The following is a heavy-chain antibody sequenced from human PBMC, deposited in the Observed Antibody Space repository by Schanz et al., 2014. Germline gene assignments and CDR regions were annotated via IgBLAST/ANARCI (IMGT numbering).Heavy chain of an antibody. CDR2: ISGSGGST. Sequence: VQLVESGGGVVQPGMSLRLSCAASGMTFDDFAMHWVRQAPGKGLEWVSAISGSGGSTYYADSVKGRFTISRDNSKNTLYLQMNSLRAEDTAVYYCARPIYDLWSGSFDYWGQGTLVTVSS. CDR3: ARPIYDLWSGSFDY. D-gene: IGHD3-3*01. V-gene: IGHV3-23*04. CDR1: GMTFDDFA. J-gene: IGHJ4*02.